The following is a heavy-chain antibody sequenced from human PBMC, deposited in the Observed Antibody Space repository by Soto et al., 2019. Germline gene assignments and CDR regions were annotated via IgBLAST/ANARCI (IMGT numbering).Heavy chain of an antibody. D-gene: IGHD6-25*01. V-gene: IGHV4-39*01. CDR3: AKRDHAPAAGVLSPFDN. CDR1: GESVRSSNYH. J-gene: IGHJ4*02. CDR2: IYYTGSI. Sequence: PSETLSLTCRVSGESVRSSNYHWGWIRQPPGKDLEWIGNIYYTGSIEYNPSLKSRVTLSVDTSRNQFSLTLNSVTDADTAVYYCAKRDHAPAAGVLSPFDNWGQGALVTVSS.